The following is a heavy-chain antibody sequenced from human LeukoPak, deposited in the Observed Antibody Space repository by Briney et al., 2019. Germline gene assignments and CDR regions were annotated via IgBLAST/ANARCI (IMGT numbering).Heavy chain of an antibody. CDR1: GFTFSSYS. J-gene: IGHJ4*02. CDR2: ISSSSSYI. D-gene: IGHD5-18*01. CDR3: ARDSYGRPYDY. V-gene: IGHV3-21*01. Sequence: PGGSLRLSCAASGFTFSSYSMNWVRQAPGKGLEWVSSISSSSSYIYYTDSMKGRFTISRDNAKNSLYLQMNSLRAEDTAVYYCARDSYGRPYDYWGQGTLVTVSS.